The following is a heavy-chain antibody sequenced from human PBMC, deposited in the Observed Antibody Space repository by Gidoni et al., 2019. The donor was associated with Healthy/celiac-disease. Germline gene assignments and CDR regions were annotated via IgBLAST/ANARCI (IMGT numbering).Heavy chain of an antibody. V-gene: IGHV3-73*01. CDR2: IRSKANSYAT. CDR3: TPLYDSGSFPFDY. CDR1: GFTFSGSA. D-gene: IGHD1-26*01. Sequence: EVQLVESGGGLVQPGGSLKLSCAASGFTFSGSAMHWVRQASGKGLEWVGRIRSKANSYATAYAASVKGRFTISRDDSKNTAYLQMNSLKTEDTAVYYCTPLYDSGSFPFDYWGQGTLVTVSS. J-gene: IGHJ4*02.